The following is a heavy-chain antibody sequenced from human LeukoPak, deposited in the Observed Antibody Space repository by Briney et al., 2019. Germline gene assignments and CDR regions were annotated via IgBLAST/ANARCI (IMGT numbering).Heavy chain of an antibody. CDR3: ARVLSGCSGGSCYSPFGAFDI. V-gene: IGHV4-30-2*01. J-gene: IGHJ3*02. D-gene: IGHD2-15*01. Sequence: TASETLSLTCTVSGGSISSGGYYWSWIRQPPGKGLEWIGYIYHSGSTYYNPSLKSRVTISVDRSKNQFSLKLSPVTAADTAVYYCARVLSGCSGGSCYSPFGAFDIWGQGTMVTVSS. CDR2: IYHSGST. CDR1: GGSISSGGYY.